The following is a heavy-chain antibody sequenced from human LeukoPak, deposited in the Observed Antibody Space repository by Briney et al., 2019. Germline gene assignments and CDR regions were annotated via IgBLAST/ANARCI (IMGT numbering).Heavy chain of an antibody. Sequence: GGSLRLSCAASGFTFSSYAMSWVRQAPGKGLKWVANIKQDGSEKYYVDSVKGRFTISRDNAQNSLYLQMNSLRGEDTAIYYCATSTAAAGTDWGQGTLVTVSS. CDR3: ATSTAAAGTD. D-gene: IGHD6-13*01. CDR2: IKQDGSEK. J-gene: IGHJ4*02. V-gene: IGHV3-7*03. CDR1: GFTFSSYA.